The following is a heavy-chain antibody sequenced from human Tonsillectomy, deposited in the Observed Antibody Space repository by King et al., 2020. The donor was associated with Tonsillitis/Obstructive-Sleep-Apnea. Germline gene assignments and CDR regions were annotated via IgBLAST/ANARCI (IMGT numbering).Heavy chain of an antibody. V-gene: IGHV4-39*01. J-gene: IGHJ4*02. Sequence: LQLQESGPGLVKPSETLSLTCTVSGGSISSSSYYWGWIRQPPGKGLEWIGSIYDSGSTYYNPSLESRVTISVDTSKNQFSRKLSSVTAADTAVYYCARGPYYDFWSGYYSFDYWGQGTLVTVSS. CDR2: IYDSGST. CDR1: GGSISSSSYY. D-gene: IGHD3-3*01. CDR3: ARGPYYDFWSGYYSFDY.